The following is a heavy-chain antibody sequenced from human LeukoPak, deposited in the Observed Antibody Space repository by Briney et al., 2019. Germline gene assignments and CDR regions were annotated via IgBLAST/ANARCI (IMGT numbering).Heavy chain of an antibody. Sequence: ASVKVSCKASGYTFTSYGISWVRQAPGQGLEWMGWISAYNGNTNHAQKLQGRVTMTTDTSTSTAYMELRSLRSDDTAVYYCARDPYPFTFGGVIVKVFDYWGQGTLVTVSS. CDR1: GYTFTSYG. CDR3: ARDPYPFTFGGVIVKVFDY. J-gene: IGHJ4*02. V-gene: IGHV1-18*01. D-gene: IGHD3-16*02. CDR2: ISAYNGNT.